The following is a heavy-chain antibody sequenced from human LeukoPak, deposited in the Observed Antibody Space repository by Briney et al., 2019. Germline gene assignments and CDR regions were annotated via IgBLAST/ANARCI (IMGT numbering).Heavy chain of an antibody. J-gene: IGHJ4*02. CDR2: ISYDGSNK. CDR3: ARDFTVAGTVEDY. Sequence: VRSYGVDLVRRGPVKGQEWVAVISYDGSNKYYADSVKGRFTISRDNSKNTLYLQMNSLRAEDTAVYYCARDFTVAGTVEDYWGQGTLVTVSS. V-gene: IGHV3-30-3*01. D-gene: IGHD6-19*01. CDR1: VRSYG.